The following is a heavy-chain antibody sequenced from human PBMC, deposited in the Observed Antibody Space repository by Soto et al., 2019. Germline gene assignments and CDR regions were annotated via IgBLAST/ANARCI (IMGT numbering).Heavy chain of an antibody. J-gene: IGHJ3*02. Sequence: SETLSLTCAVYGWSFSGYYWSWIRQPPGKGLEWIGEINHSGSTNYNPSLKSRVTISVDTSKNQFSLKLSSVTAADTAVYYCARSKGYSSSWYLFGAFDIWGQGTMVTVSS. D-gene: IGHD6-13*01. CDR1: GWSFSGYY. CDR2: INHSGST. V-gene: IGHV4-34*01. CDR3: ARSKGYSSSWYLFGAFDI.